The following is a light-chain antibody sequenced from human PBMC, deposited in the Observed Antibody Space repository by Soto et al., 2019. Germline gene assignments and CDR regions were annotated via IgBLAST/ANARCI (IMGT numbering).Light chain of an antibody. J-gene: IGLJ2*01. Sequence: QSVLTQPPSVSGAPGQRVTISCTGSSSNIVAGYDVQWYQQLPGAAPRLLIFGNTNRPSGVPDRFSGSRSSTSASLAISGLQAEAEADYYCQSYDIHLSVSVVFGGGTKLTV. CDR2: GNT. CDR1: SSNIVAGYD. V-gene: IGLV1-40*01. CDR3: QSYDIHLSVSVV.